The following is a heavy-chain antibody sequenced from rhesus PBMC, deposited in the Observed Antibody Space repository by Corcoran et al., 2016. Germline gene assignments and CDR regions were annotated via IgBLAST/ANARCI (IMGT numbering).Heavy chain of an antibody. V-gene: IGHV1-111*02. J-gene: IGHJ2*01. CDR1: GYTFTDHS. D-gene: IGHD3-22*01. CDR2: VDHEEGET. CDR3: AGVPGGYWYFDL. Sequence: EVQLVQSGAEVKKPGATVKISCKASGYTFTDHSLNWVRQAPGKGLGWRGGVDHEEGETRHERKVQGRVNTTADISTDTADMERSSLRAEDTAVYYCAGVPGGYWYFDLWGPGTPITISS.